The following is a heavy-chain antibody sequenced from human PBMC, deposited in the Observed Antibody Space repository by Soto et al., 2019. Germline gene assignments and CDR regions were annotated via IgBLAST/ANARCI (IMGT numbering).Heavy chain of an antibody. V-gene: IGHV1-18*01. CDR2: INPNSGGT. J-gene: IGHJ4*02. Sequence: ASVKVSCKASGYTFTSYGISWVRQAPGQGLEWMGWINPNSGGTNYAQKLQGRVTMTTDTSTSTAYMELRSLRSDDTAVYYCARTVLLWFGELSHFDYWGQGTLVTVSS. D-gene: IGHD3-10*01. CDR3: ARTVLLWFGELSHFDY. CDR1: GYTFTSYG.